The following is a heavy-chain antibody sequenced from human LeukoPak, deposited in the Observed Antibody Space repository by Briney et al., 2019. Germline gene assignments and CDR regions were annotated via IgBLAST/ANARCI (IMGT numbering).Heavy chain of an antibody. CDR2: ISYDGSNK. Sequence: GGSLRLSCAASGFTFRSYGMHWVRQAPGKGLVWVAVISYDGSNKYYADSVKGRFTISRDNSKNTLYLQMNSLRAEDTAVYYCAKSLYSSSCDYWGQGTLVTVSS. CDR3: AKSLYSSSCDY. CDR1: GFTFRSYG. J-gene: IGHJ4*02. D-gene: IGHD6-13*01. V-gene: IGHV3-30*18.